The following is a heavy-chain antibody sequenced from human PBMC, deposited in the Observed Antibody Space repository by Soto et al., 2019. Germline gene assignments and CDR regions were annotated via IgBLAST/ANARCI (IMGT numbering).Heavy chain of an antibody. V-gene: IGHV1-3*01. J-gene: IGHJ4*02. CDR1: GYTFTSYA. CDR2: INAGNGNT. Sequence: QVQLVQSGAEVKKPGASVKVSCKASGYTFTSYAMHWVRQAPGQRLEWMGWINAGNGNTKYSQKFQGRVTITRDTSASTAYMELSSLRSEATAVYYCARGLGLSYFDYWGQGTLVTVSS. D-gene: IGHD1-26*01. CDR3: ARGLGLSYFDY.